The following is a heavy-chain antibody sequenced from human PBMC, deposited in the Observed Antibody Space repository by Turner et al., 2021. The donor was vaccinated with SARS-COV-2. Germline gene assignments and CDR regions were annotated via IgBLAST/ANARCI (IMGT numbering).Heavy chain of an antibody. J-gene: IGHJ5*02. CDR1: GDSISNYY. CDR2: IYKGGST. CDR3: ARHGPAAIPILRWFDP. V-gene: IGHV4-59*08. Sequence: QVHLQESGPGLVKPSETLSLTCVVSGDSISNYYYNWIRLTPGRGLEWIGHIYKGGSTNYAPSLKSRVTIYSDSAKNQISLRLTSVTAADTAVYYCARHGPAAIPILRWFDPWGQGISVVVSS. D-gene: IGHD2-2*01.